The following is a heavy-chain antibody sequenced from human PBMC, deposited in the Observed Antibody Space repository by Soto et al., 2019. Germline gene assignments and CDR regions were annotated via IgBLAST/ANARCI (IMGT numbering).Heavy chain of an antibody. Sequence: HGGSLRLSCAVSGFTVTDHYVSWVRQAPGKGLEWVSVIHIGGATYYRDSVQGRFTLSRDPSDNSVALHMNNLTVADTAVYFCAIGLQRADRWGLGTLVTVSS. CDR1: GFTVTDHY. CDR3: AIGLQRADR. D-gene: IGHD6-25*01. V-gene: IGHV3-53*01. J-gene: IGHJ5*02. CDR2: IHIGGAT.